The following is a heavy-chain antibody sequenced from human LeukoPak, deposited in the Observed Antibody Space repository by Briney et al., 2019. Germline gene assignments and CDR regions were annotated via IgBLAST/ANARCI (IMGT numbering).Heavy chain of an antibody. D-gene: IGHD4-17*01. CDR3: ARDRRSTTVVTNFDD. Sequence: SVKVSCKASGGTFSSYAISWVRQAPGQGLEWMGRIIPILGIANYAQKFQGRVTITADKSTSTAYMELSSLRSEDTAVYYCARDRRSTTVVTNFDDWGQGTLVTVSS. CDR1: GGTFSSYA. CDR2: IIPILGIA. V-gene: IGHV1-69*04. J-gene: IGHJ4*02.